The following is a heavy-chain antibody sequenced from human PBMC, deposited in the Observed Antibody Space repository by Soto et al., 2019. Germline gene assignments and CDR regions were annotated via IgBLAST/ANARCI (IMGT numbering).Heavy chain of an antibody. Sequence: GESLKISCAASGFTFSSYAMSWVRQAPGKGLEWVSAISGSGGSTYYADSVKGRFTISRDNSKNTLYLQMNSLRAEDTAVYYCAKGLITGDNAFDIWGQGTMVTVSS. V-gene: IGHV3-23*01. CDR1: GFTFSSYA. CDR2: ISGSGGST. CDR3: AKGLITGDNAFDI. D-gene: IGHD7-27*01. J-gene: IGHJ3*02.